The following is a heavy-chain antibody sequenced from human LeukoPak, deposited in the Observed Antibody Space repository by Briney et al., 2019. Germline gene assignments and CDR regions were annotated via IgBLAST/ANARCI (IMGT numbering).Heavy chain of an antibody. J-gene: IGHJ4*02. CDR1: GDTFSSYA. CDR2: IIPIFGTA. D-gene: IGHD5-18*01. V-gene: IGHV1-69*13. CDR3: ARDWAGIQLWSGYFDY. Sequence: GASVKVSCKASGDTFSSYATSWVRQAPGQGLEWMGGIIPIFGTANYAQKFQGRVTITADESTSTAYMELSSLRSEDTAVYYCARDWAGIQLWSGYFDYWGQGTLVTVSS.